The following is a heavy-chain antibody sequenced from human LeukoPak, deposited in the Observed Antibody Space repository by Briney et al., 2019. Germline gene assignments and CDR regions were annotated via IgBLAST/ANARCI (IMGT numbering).Heavy chain of an antibody. CDR1: GYTFTSYD. CDR3: ASASNDFWSGYFFSVAFDI. V-gene: IGHV1-8*01. Sequence: VASVRVSCKASGYTFTSYDINWARQATGQGLEWMGWMNPNSGNTGYAQKFQGRVTMTRNTSISTAYMELSSLRSEDTAVYYCASASNDFWSGYFFSVAFDIWGQGTMVTVSS. D-gene: IGHD3-3*01. J-gene: IGHJ3*02. CDR2: MNPNSGNT.